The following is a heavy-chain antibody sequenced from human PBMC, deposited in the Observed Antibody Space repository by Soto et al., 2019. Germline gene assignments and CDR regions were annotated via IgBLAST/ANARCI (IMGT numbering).Heavy chain of an antibody. CDR1: GYTFTSYY. J-gene: IGHJ6*03. Sequence: SVKVSCKASGYTFTSYYMHWVRQAPGQGLEWMGIINPSGGSTSYAQKFQGRVTMTRDTSTSTVYMELSSLRSEDTAVYYCARGQGYDFWSGYRSPFWYYYYMDVWGKGTTVTVSS. V-gene: IGHV1-46*03. CDR2: INPSGGST. D-gene: IGHD3-3*01. CDR3: ARGQGYDFWSGYRSPFWYYYYMDV.